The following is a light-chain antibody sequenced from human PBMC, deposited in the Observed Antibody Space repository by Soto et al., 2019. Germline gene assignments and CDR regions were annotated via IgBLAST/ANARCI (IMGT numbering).Light chain of an antibody. Sequence: EIVMTQSPATLSVSPGERATLSCRASQSFSSNLAWYQQKPGQAPRLLIYGASTRATGIPARFSGSGSGTEFTRTISRLQSEDFAVYYCQQYNDWPRTFGQGTKVEIK. CDR1: QSFSSN. J-gene: IGKJ1*01. CDR3: QQYNDWPRT. V-gene: IGKV3-15*01. CDR2: GAS.